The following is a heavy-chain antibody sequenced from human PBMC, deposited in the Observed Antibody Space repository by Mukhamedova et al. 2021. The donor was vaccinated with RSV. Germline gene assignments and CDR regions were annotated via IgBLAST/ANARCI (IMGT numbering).Heavy chain of an antibody. CDR2: INPSGGST. J-gene: IGHJ5*02. V-gene: IGHV1-46*01. D-gene: IGHD6-19*01. Sequence: VRQAPGQGLEWMGIINPSGGSTSYAQKFQGRVTMTRDTSTSTVYMELSSLRSEDTAVYYCARVPTVAVAGKAWFDPWGQGTLVTVS. CDR3: ARVPTVAVAGKAWFDP.